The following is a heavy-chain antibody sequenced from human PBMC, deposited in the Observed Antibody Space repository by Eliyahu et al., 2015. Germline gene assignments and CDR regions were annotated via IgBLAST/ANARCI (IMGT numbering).Heavy chain of an antibody. Sequence: EVQLVESGGGLVQPGGSLRLSCAASAXXXVXXGPNXXRQGPGKGPEWVAXITSSGYIDYYAGSVKGRFTISRDDAKNSLYLQMNSLRAEDTAVYYCARDGDTTGWHWYYMDNWGQGTLVTVSS. J-gene: IGHJ4*02. CDR2: ITSSGYID. V-gene: IGHV3-48*04. CDR3: ARDGDTTGWHWYYMDN. D-gene: IGHD6-19*01. CDR1: AXXXVXXG.